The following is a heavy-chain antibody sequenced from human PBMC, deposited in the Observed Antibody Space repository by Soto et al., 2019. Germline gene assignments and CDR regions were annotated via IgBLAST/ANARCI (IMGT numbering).Heavy chain of an antibody. J-gene: IGHJ4*02. V-gene: IGHV3-74*01. CDR3: ARDLGNYDRYYFDY. D-gene: IGHD1-7*01. CDR2: INSDGIRT. CDR1: GFTLSSYW. Sequence: EVQLVESGGGLVQPGWSLRLSCAASGFTLSSYWMHWVRQVPGKGLMWVSRINSDGIRTNYADSVKGRFTISRDNAKNTLYLQMNSLRAEDTAFYDCARDLGNYDRYYFDYWGQGTLVTVSS.